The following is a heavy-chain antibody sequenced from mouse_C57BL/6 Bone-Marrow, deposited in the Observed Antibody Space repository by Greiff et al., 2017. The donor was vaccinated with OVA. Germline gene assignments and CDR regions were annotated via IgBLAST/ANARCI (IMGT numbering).Heavy chain of an antibody. V-gene: IGHV1-81*01. Sequence: QVQLKQSGAELARPGASVKLSCKASGYTFTSYGISWVKQRTGQGLEWIGEIYPRSGNTYYNEKFKGKATLTADKSSSTAYMELRSLTSEDSAVYFCVPLTGTDYWGQGTTLTVSS. CDR1: GYTFTSYG. CDR3: VPLTGTDY. J-gene: IGHJ2*01. D-gene: IGHD4-1*01. CDR2: IYPRSGNT.